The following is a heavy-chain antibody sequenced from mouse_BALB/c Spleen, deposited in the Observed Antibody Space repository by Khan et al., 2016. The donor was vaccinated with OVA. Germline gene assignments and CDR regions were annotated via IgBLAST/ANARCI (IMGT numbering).Heavy chain of an antibody. CDR1: GFSLTTYG. CDR2: IRSGGNT. Sequence: QVQLKQSGPGLVQPSQSLSITCTVSGFSLTTYGVHWVRQSPGKGLEWLGVIRSGGNTDYNAALISRLSITKDNSKSQVFFKMNSLQADDTAMYYCARNSYMYDFTYWGQGTLVTVSA. J-gene: IGHJ3*01. CDR3: ARNSYMYDFTY. V-gene: IGHV2-2*01. D-gene: IGHD2-14*01.